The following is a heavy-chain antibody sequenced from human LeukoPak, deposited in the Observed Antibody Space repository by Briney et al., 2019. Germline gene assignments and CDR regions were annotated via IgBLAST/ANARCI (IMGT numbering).Heavy chain of an antibody. CDR1: GFIFSNYA. CDR3: ARDRELDYGGNQNYYGMDV. Sequence: GGSLRLSCAASGFIFSNYAMHWVRQAPGKGLEWVAIISYDGGNRYYADSVKDRFTISRDNSKSTLYLQMNSLRAEDTAVYYCARDRELDYGGNQNYYGMDVWGQGTTVTVSS. D-gene: IGHD4-23*01. CDR2: ISYDGGNR. J-gene: IGHJ6*02. V-gene: IGHV3-30-3*01.